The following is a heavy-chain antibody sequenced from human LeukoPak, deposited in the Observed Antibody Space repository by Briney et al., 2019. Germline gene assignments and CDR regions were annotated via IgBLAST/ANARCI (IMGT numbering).Heavy chain of an antibody. CDR1: GRSISSGGYS. D-gene: IGHD6-13*01. Sequence: SQTLSLTCAVSGRSISSGGYSWSWIRQPPGKGLEWIGYIYHSGSTYYNPSLKSRVTISVDRSKNQFSLKLSSVTAADTAVYYCARGRAAAGYYGMDVWGKGTTVTVSS. V-gene: IGHV4-30-2*01. J-gene: IGHJ6*04. CDR2: IYHSGST. CDR3: ARGRAAAGYYGMDV.